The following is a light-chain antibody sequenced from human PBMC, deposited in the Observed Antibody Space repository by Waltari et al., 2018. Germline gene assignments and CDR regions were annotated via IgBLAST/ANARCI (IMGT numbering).Light chain of an antibody. Sequence: QSVLTQPPSASGTPGQGVTISCSGSSSNIGRNTVNWYQQLPGTAPKLLIYSNNQLPSGVPDRFSGSKSGTSASLAISGLQSEDEADYYCAAWDDSLNGWVFGGGTKLTVL. CDR2: SNN. V-gene: IGLV1-44*01. CDR3: AAWDDSLNGWV. J-gene: IGLJ3*02. CDR1: SSNIGRNT.